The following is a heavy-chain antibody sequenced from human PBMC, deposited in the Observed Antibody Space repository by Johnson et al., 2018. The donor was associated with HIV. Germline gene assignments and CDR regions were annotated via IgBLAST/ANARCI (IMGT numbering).Heavy chain of an antibody. Sequence: QVQLVESGGGVVQPGRSLRLSCAASGFTFSSYAVHWVRQAPGKGLEWVAVISYDGSNKYYADSVKGRFTISRDNSKNTLHLQMNSLRAEDTAVYYCARDKVDDAFDIWGQGTMVTVSS. CDR3: ARDKVDDAFDI. D-gene: IGHD1-26*01. CDR1: GFTFSSYA. CDR2: ISYDGSNK. J-gene: IGHJ3*02. V-gene: IGHV3-30-3*01.